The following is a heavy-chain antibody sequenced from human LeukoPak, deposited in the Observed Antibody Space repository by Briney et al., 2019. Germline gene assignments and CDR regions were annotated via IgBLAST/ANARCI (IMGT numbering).Heavy chain of an antibody. D-gene: IGHD3-3*01. J-gene: IGHJ4*02. Sequence: PSETLSLTCAVYGGSFSGYYWSWIRQPPGKGLEWIGEINHSGSTNYNPSLKSRVTISVDTSKNQFSLKLSSVTAADTAVYYCARGRWGRYYDFWSGYYVIWGQGTLVTVSS. V-gene: IGHV4-34*01. CDR2: INHSGST. CDR1: GGSFSGYY. CDR3: ARGRWGRYYDFWSGYYVI.